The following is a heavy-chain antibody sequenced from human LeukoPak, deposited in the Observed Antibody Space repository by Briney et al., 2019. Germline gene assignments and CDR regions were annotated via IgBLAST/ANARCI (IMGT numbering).Heavy chain of an antibody. V-gene: IGHV1-2*02. J-gene: IGHJ4*02. CDR2: INPNSGGT. Sequence: WASVKVSCKASGYTFTGYYMHWVRQAPGQGLEWMGWINPNSGGTNYAQKFQGRVTMTRDTSISTAYMELSRLRPDDTAVYYCASEVPKVGVTDYWGQGTLVTVSS. D-gene: IGHD1-26*01. CDR3: ASEVPKVGVTDY. CDR1: GYTFTGYY.